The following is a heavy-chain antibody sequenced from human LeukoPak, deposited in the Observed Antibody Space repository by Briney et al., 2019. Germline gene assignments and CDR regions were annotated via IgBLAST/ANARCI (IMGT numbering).Heavy chain of an antibody. CDR3: AKDTDSYGYYDAFDI. J-gene: IGHJ3*02. CDR1: GFTFDDYA. V-gene: IGHV3-9*01. Sequence: PGGSLRPSCAASGFTFDDYAMHWVRQAPGKGLEWVLGISWNSGSIGYADSVKGRFTISRDNAKNSLYLQMNSLRAEDTALYYCAKDTDSYGYYDAFDIWGQGTMVTVSS. CDR2: ISWNSGSI. D-gene: IGHD5-18*01.